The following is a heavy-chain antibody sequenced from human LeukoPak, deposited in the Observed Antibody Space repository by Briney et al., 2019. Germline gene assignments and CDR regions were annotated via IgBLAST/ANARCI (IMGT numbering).Heavy chain of an antibody. Sequence: SETLSLTCAVYGGSFSGYYWSWIRQPPGKGLEWIGEINHSGSTNYNPSLKSRVTISVDTSKNQFSLKLSSVTAADTAVYYCAREKGGSYYGDYHYYYYMDVWGKGTTVTVSS. CDR1: GGSFSGYY. D-gene: IGHD4-17*01. J-gene: IGHJ6*03. V-gene: IGHV4-34*01. CDR3: AREKGGSYYGDYHYYYYMDV. CDR2: INHSGST.